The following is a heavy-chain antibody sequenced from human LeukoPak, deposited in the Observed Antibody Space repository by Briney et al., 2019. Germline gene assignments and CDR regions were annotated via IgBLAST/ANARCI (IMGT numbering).Heavy chain of an antibody. CDR2: ISGSSSTI. J-gene: IGHJ4*02. CDR1: GFTFSSYS. V-gene: IGHV3-48*01. CDR3: AKLYYDILTVYDY. Sequence: PGGSLRLSCAASGFTFSSYSMNWVRQAPGKGLEWVSYISGSSSTIYYADSVKGRFTISRDNAKNSLYLQMNSLRAEDTAVYYCAKLYYDILTVYDYWGQGTLVTVSS. D-gene: IGHD3-9*01.